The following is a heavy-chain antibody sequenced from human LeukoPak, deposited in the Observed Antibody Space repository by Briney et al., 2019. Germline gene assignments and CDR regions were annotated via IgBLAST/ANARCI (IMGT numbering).Heavy chain of an antibody. CDR2: ISSDESST. CDR3: AREYSSSSDRAFDY. V-gene: IGHV3-74*01. D-gene: IGHD6-6*01. J-gene: IGHJ4*02. CDR1: GFSFSSYW. Sequence: SGGSLRLSCAASGFSFSSYWMHWVRQAPGEGLVWVSRISSDESSTTYADSVRGRFTISRDNAKNTLYLQMNSLRVEDTAVYYCAREYSSSSDRAFDYWGQGTLVTVSP.